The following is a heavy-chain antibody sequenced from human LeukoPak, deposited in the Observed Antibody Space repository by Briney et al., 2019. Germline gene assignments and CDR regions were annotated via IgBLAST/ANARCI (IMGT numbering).Heavy chain of an antibody. CDR3: ARDGGIAAAGYYFDY. J-gene: IGHJ4*02. D-gene: IGHD6-13*01. CDR1: GFTFSSYS. Sequence: GGSLRLSCAASGFTFSSYSMNWVRQAPGKGLEWVSYISSSSSTIYHADSVKGRFTISRDNAKNSLYLQMNSLRAEDTAVYYCARDGGIAAAGYYFDYWGQGTLVTVSS. V-gene: IGHV3-48*01. CDR2: ISSSSSTI.